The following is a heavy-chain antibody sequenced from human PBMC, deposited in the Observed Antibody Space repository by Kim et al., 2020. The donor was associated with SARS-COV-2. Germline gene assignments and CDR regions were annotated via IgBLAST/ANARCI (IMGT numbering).Heavy chain of an antibody. CDR3: AKVGGQLSNFYGMDV. Sequence: GGSLRVSCAASGFSFSSYAMSWVRQAPGKGLEWVSVVSGSGENTYYAGAVKGRFTISRDNFKNMVYLQMNSLRTEDTATYYCAKVGGQLSNFYGMDVWGQGTTVTVSS. CDR2: VSGSGENT. V-gene: IGHV3-23*01. D-gene: IGHD5-18*01. J-gene: IGHJ6*02. CDR1: GFSFSSYA.